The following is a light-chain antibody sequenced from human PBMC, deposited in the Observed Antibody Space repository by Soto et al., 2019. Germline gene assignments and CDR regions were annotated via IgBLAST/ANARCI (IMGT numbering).Light chain of an antibody. CDR3: QLYGTPQIT. CDR2: DTS. Sequence: IRPLTPGEGNSLDCRARQSVSSNLAWYQQKPGQAPRLLIYDTSSRASGIPDRFSGSGSGTDFTLTFSRLEPEDFALFYCQLYGTPQITFAQGIRLEIK. CDR1: QSVSSN. J-gene: IGKJ5*01. V-gene: IGKV3-20*01.